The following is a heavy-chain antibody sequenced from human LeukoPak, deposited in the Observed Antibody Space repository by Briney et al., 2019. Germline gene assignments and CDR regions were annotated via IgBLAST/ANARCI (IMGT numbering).Heavy chain of an antibody. CDR3: ANGLVPYYTVTSFDY. Sequence: GSLILSCAASGFTFSSYGMHWVRQAPGKGLEWVAVISYHGSNKYYADSGKGRFTISRDNSKNTLYLQMNSLRAEDTAVYYCANGLVPYYTVTSFDYWGQGTLVTVSS. D-gene: IGHD4-17*01. V-gene: IGHV3-30*18. CDR1: GFTFSSYG. CDR2: ISYHGSNK. J-gene: IGHJ4*02.